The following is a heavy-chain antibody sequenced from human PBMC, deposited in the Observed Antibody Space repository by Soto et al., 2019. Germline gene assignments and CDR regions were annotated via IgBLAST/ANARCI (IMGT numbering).Heavy chain of an antibody. Sequence: QEQLVQSGAEVKKPGSSVNVSCKASGGLFSSYAISWVRQAPXQGLEWMGGIIPVFSTAYYAQKFQGRDTITAVESTKTAYTVLSSLRSEDTAMYYCARGGSGYVWFNEFWGQGSLVTVSS. D-gene: IGHD3-22*01. CDR2: IIPVFSTA. CDR3: ARGGSGYVWFNEF. V-gene: IGHV1-69*01. J-gene: IGHJ4*02. CDR1: GGLFSSYA.